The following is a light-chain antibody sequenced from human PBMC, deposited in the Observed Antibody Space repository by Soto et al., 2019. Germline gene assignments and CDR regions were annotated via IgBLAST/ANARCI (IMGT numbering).Light chain of an antibody. V-gene: IGLV2-14*02. CDR3: SSFTIRTTVV. J-gene: IGLJ1*01. CDR2: EGN. CDR1: VSVVGSFGP. Sequence: QSVLTQPASVSGSPGQSITISCTGSVSVVGSFGPVSWYQQHPGQVPKLIIYEGNRRPSGVSSRFSGSKSGNTASLTISGLQAEDEADYYCSSFTIRTTVVFGTGTKVTVL.